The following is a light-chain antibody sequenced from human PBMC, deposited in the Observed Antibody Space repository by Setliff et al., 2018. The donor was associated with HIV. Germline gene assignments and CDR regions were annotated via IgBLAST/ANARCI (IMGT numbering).Light chain of an antibody. J-gene: IGLJ1*01. Sequence: QSALTQPASVSGSPGQSITISCTGTSNDVGRYDLVSWYQQHPARAPKLIIYQATRRPSGDSNRFSGSKSGNVASLTISGLQAEDEADYYCCSNTGSNTFVFGTGTRSPS. CDR2: QAT. CDR1: SNDVGRYDL. V-gene: IGLV2-23*01. CDR3: CSNTGSNTFV.